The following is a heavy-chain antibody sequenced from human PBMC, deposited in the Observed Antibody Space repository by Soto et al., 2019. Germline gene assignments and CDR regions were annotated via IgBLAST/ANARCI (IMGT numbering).Heavy chain of an antibody. V-gene: IGHV3-30*18. CDR1: GFTFSSYG. CDR2: ISYDGSNK. CDR3: AKDLVGLLPEIDY. D-gene: IGHD3-16*02. Sequence: QVQLVESGGGVVQPGRSLRLSCAASGFTFSSYGMHWVRQAPGKGLEWVAVISYDGSNKYYADSVKGRFTISRDNSKNTLYLQMNSLRAEDTAVYYCAKDLVGLLPEIDYWGQGTLVTVSS. J-gene: IGHJ4*02.